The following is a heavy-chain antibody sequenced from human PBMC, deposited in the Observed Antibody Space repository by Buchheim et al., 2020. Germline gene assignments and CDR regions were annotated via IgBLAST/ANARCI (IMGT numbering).Heavy chain of an antibody. CDR3: ARDRAVGVGGDVDTAMDEGYYYYYGMDV. CDR1: GGSISSGGYS. V-gene: IGHV4-30-4*07. J-gene: IGHJ6*02. CDR2: IYYSGST. Sequence: QVQLQESGPGLVKPSQTLSLTCAVSGGSISSGGYSWSWIRQPPGKGLEWIGYIYYSGSTYYNPSLQSRVTISVDTSKNQFSLKLSSVTAADTAVYYCARDRAVGVGGDVDTAMDEGYYYYYGMDVWGQGTT. D-gene: IGHD5-18*01.